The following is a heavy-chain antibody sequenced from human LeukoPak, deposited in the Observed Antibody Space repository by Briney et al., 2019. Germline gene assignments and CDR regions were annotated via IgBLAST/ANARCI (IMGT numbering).Heavy chain of an antibody. CDR3: ARDNNGWAWDY. V-gene: IGHV1-46*01. Sequence: ASVKVSCKTSGYTFTRHSMQWVRQAPGQGLEGMGIINPNGGRTTYAQKIQGRVTMTRDMSTGTMYMEMSSLRSEDTAVYYCARDNNGWAWDYWGQGTLVTVPS. D-gene: IGHD6-19*01. CDR2: INPNGGRT. CDR1: GYTFTRHS. J-gene: IGHJ4*02.